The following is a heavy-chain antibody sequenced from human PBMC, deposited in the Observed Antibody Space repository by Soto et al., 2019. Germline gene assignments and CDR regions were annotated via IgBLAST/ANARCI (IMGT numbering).Heavy chain of an antibody. Sequence: GGSLRLSCAASGFTFSSCGMHWVRQAPGKGLEWVAVISGSGGSTYYADSVKGRFTISRDNSKNTLYLQMNSLRAEDTAVYYCAKDKLGLSSGYMDVWGKGTTVTVSS. CDR1: GFTFSSCG. V-gene: IGHV3-23*01. CDR3: AKDKLGLSSGYMDV. J-gene: IGHJ6*03. D-gene: IGHD1-7*01. CDR2: ISGSGGST.